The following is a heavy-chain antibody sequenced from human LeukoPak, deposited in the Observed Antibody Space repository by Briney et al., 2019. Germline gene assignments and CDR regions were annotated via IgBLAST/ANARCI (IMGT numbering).Heavy chain of an antibody. CDR1: GGSISSYY. CDR3: ARAPGYCSSTSCYAPRAFDY. D-gene: IGHD2-2*01. J-gene: IGHJ4*02. V-gene: IGHV4-59*01. Sequence: PSETLSLTCTVSGGSISSYYWSWIRQPPGKGLEWIGYIYYGGSTNYNPSLKRRVTISVDTSKNQFSLKLSSVTAADTAVYYCARAPGYCSSTSCYAPRAFDYWGQGTLVTVSS. CDR2: IYYGGST.